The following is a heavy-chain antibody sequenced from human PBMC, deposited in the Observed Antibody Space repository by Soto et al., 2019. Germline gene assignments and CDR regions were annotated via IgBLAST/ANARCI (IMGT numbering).Heavy chain of an antibody. CDR3: ARAAGEVLMVYAQYYFDY. J-gene: IGHJ4*02. D-gene: IGHD2-8*01. CDR1: GYTFTSYA. V-gene: IGHV1-3*01. CDR2: INAGNGNT. Sequence: GASVKVSCKASGYTFTSYAMHWVRQAPGQRLEWMGWINAGNGNTKYSQKFQGRVTITRDTSASTAYMELSSLRSEDTAVYYCARAAGEVLMVYAQYYFDYWGQGTLVTVSS.